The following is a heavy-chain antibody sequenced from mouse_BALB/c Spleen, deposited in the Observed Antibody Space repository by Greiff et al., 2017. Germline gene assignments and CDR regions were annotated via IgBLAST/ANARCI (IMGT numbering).Heavy chain of an antibody. Sequence: DVQLVESGPGLVKPSQSLSLTCSVTGYSITSGYFWNWIRQFPGNQLEWMGYISYDGSNNYNPSLKNRISITRDTSKNQFFLKLNSVTTEDTATYYCARRAYNYAMDYWGQGTSVTVSS. D-gene: IGHD1-3*01. J-gene: IGHJ4*01. CDR1: GYSITSGYF. V-gene: IGHV3-6*02. CDR2: ISYDGSN. CDR3: ARRAYNYAMDY.